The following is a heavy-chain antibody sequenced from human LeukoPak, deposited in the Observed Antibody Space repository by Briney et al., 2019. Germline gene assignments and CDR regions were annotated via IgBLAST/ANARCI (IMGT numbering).Heavy chain of an antibody. CDR3: ARADSVLDSSGY. CDR1: ALTFSDYY. D-gene: IGHD6-19*01. V-gene: IGHV3-11*04. J-gene: IGHJ4*02. Sequence: PGGSLRLSCAASALTFSDYYRSWIRQAPGKGLEWVSYISSSGSTIYYADSVKGRFTISRDNAKNSLYLQMNSLRAEDTAVYYCARADSVLDSSGYWGQGTLGTVSS. CDR2: ISSSGSTI.